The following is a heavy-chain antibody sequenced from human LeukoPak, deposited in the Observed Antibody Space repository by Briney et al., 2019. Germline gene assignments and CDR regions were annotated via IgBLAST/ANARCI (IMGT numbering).Heavy chain of an antibody. J-gene: IGHJ3*02. CDR1: GYTFTSYY. D-gene: IGHD1-14*01. V-gene: IGHV1-46*01. CDR3: AREQTDPFDAFDI. CDR2: INPSGGGA. Sequence: ASVKVSCKASGYTFTSYYMHWVRQAPGQGLEWMGIINPSGGGAAYAQNFQGRVGMTADTSTTTVYMELSSLRSEDTAVYYCAREQTDPFDAFDIWGQGTMVTVSS.